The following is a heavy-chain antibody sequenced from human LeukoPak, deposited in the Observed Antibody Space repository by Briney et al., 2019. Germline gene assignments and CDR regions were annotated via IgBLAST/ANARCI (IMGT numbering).Heavy chain of an antibody. Sequence: PGGSLRLSCAASGFTFSSYGMHWVRQAPGKGLEWVAFIRYDGSNKYYADSVKGRFTISRDNAKNSLYLQMNSLRAEDTAVYYCARVPSAYGSGSPARDYWGQGTLVTVSS. CDR2: IRYDGSNK. CDR1: GFTFSSYG. CDR3: ARVPSAYGSGSPARDY. J-gene: IGHJ4*02. D-gene: IGHD3-10*01. V-gene: IGHV3-30*02.